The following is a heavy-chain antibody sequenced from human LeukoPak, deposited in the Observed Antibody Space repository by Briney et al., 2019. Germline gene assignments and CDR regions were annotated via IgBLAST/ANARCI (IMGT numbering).Heavy chain of an antibody. V-gene: IGHV4-34*01. CDR2: INHSGST. D-gene: IGHD7-27*01. CDR3: ARGELGISAFDI. CDR1: GGSFSGYY. J-gene: IGHJ3*02. Sequence: PSETLSLTCAVYGGSFSGYYWSWIRQPPGKGLKWIGEINHSGSTNYHPSLKSRVTISLDTSKNQFSLKLRSVTAADTAVYYCARGELGISAFDIWGQRTMVTVSS.